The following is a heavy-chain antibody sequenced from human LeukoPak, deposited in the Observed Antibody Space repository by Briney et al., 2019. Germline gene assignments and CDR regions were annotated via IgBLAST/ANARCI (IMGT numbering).Heavy chain of an antibody. Sequence: GGSLRLSCAASGLSISTYWMTWVRQAPGKGLEWVANIKQDGSEEYYVDSVKGRFTVSRDNAKNSLYLQMNSLRAEDTAVYYCASWVGRDYWGQGTLVTVSS. CDR2: IKQDGSEE. V-gene: IGHV3-7*01. D-gene: IGHD2-15*01. CDR3: ASWVGRDY. J-gene: IGHJ4*02. CDR1: GLSISTYW.